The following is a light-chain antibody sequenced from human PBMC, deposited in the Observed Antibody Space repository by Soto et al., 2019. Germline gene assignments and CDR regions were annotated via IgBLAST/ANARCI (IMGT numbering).Light chain of an antibody. CDR2: EGS. J-gene: IGLJ2*01. Sequence: QSVLTQPASVSGSPGQSITISCTGTSSEVGSYNLVSWYQQHPGKAPKLMIYEGSKRPSGVSNRFSGSKSGNTASLTISGLQAEDEADYYCCSYAGSSTFLVFGGGTQLTVL. CDR1: SSEVGSYNL. V-gene: IGLV2-23*03. CDR3: CSYAGSSTFLV.